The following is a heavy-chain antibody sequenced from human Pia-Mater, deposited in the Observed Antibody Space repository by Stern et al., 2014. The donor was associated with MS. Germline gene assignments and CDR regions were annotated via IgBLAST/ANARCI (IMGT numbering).Heavy chain of an antibody. V-gene: IGHV1-69*01. CDR1: GGTFSNYA. Sequence: QVQLVQSGAEVKKPGSSVKVSCKASGGTFSNYATSWVRQVPGQGLEWVGGIIPIFDIVHYAQKFQGRVTIAADESTSTAYMEVNSLTHEDTAVYYCARDSLTSGYYYSHLAYWGQGTLVTVSS. D-gene: IGHD3-22*01. J-gene: IGHJ4*02. CDR2: IIPIFDIV. CDR3: ARDSLTSGYYYSHLAY.